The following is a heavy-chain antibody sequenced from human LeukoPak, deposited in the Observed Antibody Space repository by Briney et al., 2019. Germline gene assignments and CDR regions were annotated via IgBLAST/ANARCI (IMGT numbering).Heavy chain of an antibody. CDR3: ARRGSRRETCYYYYYYMDV. D-gene: IGHD2-2*01. CDR2: IYYSGST. CDR1: GGSISSHY. V-gene: IGHV4-59*11. Sequence: SETLSLTCTVSGGSISSHYWSWIRQPPGKGLEWIGYIYYSGSTNYNPSLKSRVTISVDTSKNQFSLKLSSVTAADTAVHYCARRGSRRETCYYYYYYMDVWGKGTTVTVSS. J-gene: IGHJ6*03.